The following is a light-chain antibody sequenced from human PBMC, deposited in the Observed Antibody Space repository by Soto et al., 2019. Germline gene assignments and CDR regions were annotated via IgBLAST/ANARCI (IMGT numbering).Light chain of an antibody. Sequence: QSALTQPPSASGSPGQSVTISCTGTSSDVGAYNFVSWYQQHPGRAPKLMIFGVSERPSGVPDRFSGSKSGNTASLTVSGVQAEDEADYYCTSYAGYNSLWAFGGGTKLTVL. CDR2: GVS. CDR3: TSYAGYNSLWA. CDR1: SSDVGAYNF. V-gene: IGLV2-8*01. J-gene: IGLJ3*02.